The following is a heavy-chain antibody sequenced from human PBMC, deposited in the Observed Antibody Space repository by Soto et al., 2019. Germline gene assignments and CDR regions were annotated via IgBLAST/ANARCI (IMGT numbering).Heavy chain of an antibody. J-gene: IGHJ5*02. CDR2: ISTFNGNT. V-gene: IGHV1-18*04. Sequence: QVHLVQSGTEVKEPGASVKDSCKASASTFTGYTINWVRQAPGQGLEWMGWISTFNGNTKYAGNFEGRVTITTNTSTTTADMELTSLTFDYAALYFCARGTVTSGRWFGTWGQGTLVSVSS. CDR3: ARGTVTSGRWFGT. CDR1: ASTFTGYT. D-gene: IGHD4-17*01.